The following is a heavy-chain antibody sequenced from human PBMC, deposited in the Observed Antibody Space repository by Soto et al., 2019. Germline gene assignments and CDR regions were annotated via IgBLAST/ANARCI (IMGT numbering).Heavy chain of an antibody. J-gene: IGHJ3*02. CDR2: IYYSGST. V-gene: IGHV4-39*01. Sequence: QLQLQESGPGLVKPSETLSLTCSVSGGSISSDIYYWAWIRQPPGKGLEWIGTIYYSGSTYYNPSPKSRVTKSVDTSKNQFSLKLSSVTAADTAVYYCARTDPRGNWAFDMWGQGTMVTVSS. CDR3: ARTDPRGNWAFDM. CDR1: GGSISSDIYY. D-gene: IGHD3-10*01.